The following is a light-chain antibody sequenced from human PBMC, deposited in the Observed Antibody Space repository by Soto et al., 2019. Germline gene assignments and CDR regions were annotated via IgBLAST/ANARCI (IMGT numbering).Light chain of an antibody. CDR2: SNN. J-gene: IGLJ1*01. V-gene: IGLV1-44*01. Sequence: SVLPQPPSASVTPGQRVTISCSGSSSNIGSNAVNWYQQLPGTAPKLLIYSNNQRPSGVPERFSGSKSGTSASLAISGLQSEDEADYYCAAWDDSLNGYVFGTGTKVTVL. CDR1: SSNIGSNA. CDR3: AAWDDSLNGYV.